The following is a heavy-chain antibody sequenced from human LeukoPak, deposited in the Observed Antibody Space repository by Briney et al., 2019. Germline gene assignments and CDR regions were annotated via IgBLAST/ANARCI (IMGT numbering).Heavy chain of an antibody. V-gene: IGHV4-38-2*02. CDR1: GYSIISDYF. CDR2: IYHTGST. Sequence: SSETLSLTCTVSGYSIISDYFWGWIRQPPGKGLEWIATIYHTGSTYYNPSLKSRVTISVDTSKNQFSLKLSSVSAADTAVYYCANLLAKTPGGYWGQGTLVTVSS. CDR3: ANLLAKTPGGY. J-gene: IGHJ4*02.